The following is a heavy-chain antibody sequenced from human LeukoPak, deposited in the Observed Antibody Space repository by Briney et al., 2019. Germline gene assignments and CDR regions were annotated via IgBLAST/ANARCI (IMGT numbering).Heavy chain of an antibody. V-gene: IGHV3-49*04. CDR3: TTYNSRDAFDI. Sequence: PGGSLRLSCTASGFTFGGYAVSWVRQAPGRGLEWVGFIRSTPFGGTTEYAASVKGRFTISRDDSKSIAYLQMNSLKTEDTAVYYCTTYNSRDAFDIWGQGTLVTVSS. D-gene: IGHD2/OR15-2a*01. J-gene: IGHJ3*02. CDR1: GFTFGGYA. CDR2: IRSTPFGGTT.